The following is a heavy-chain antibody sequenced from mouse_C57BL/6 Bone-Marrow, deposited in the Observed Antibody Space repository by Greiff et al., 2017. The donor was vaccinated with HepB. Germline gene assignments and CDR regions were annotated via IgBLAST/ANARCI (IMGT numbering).Heavy chain of an antibody. Sequence: EVKVVESGEGLVKPGGSLKLSCAASGFTFSSYAMSWVRQTPEKRLEWVAYISSGGDYIYYADTVKGRFTISRDNARNTLYLQMSSLKSEDTAMYYCTRDSSYYGYAMDYWGQGTTVTVSS. J-gene: IGHJ4*01. CDR1: GFTFSSYA. CDR2: ISSGGDYI. CDR3: TRDSSYYGYAMDY. V-gene: IGHV5-9-1*02. D-gene: IGHD2-10*01.